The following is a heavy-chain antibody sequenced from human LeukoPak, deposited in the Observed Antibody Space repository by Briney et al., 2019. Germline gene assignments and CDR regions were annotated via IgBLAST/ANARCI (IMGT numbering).Heavy chain of an antibody. J-gene: IGHJ4*02. Sequence: ASVMLRCQASGYTFTGYYMHWVRQAPGQGLEWMGWINPNSGGTNYAHKFQGRVTMTRDTSISTAYMELSRLRSDDTAVYYCARDPGYFYYFDYWGQGTLVTVSS. CDR2: INPNSGGT. CDR1: GYTFTGYY. CDR3: ARDPGYFYYFDY. V-gene: IGHV1-2*07. D-gene: IGHD3-9*01.